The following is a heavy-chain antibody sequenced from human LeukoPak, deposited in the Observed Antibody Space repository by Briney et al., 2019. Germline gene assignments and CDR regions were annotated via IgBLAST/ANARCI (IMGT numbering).Heavy chain of an antibody. Sequence: GESLKISCQGSGHTFTSHWIGWVRQMPGKGLEWVGIIDPSDSDTRYSPSFRGQVTISADNSISTAYMFWGSLKASDTAKYYCARSSASYHFDMDVWGKGTTVIVSS. V-gene: IGHV5-51*01. CDR3: ARSSASYHFDMDV. CDR1: GHTFTSHW. D-gene: IGHD3-10*01. J-gene: IGHJ6*04. CDR2: IDPSDSDT.